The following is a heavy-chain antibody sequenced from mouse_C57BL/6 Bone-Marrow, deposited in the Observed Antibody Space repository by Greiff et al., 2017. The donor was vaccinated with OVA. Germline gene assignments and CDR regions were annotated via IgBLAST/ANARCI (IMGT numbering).Heavy chain of an antibody. D-gene: IGHD2-5*01. CDR1: GFTFSSYG. CDR3: ARHPYSNYVSAMDY. V-gene: IGHV5-6*02. Sequence: DVMLVESGGDLVKPGGSLKLSCAASGFTFSSYGMSWVRQTPDKRLEWVATISSGGSYTYYPDSVKGRFTISRDNAKNTLYLQMSSLKSEDTAMYYCARHPYSNYVSAMDYWGQGTSVTVSS. J-gene: IGHJ4*01. CDR2: ISSGGSYT.